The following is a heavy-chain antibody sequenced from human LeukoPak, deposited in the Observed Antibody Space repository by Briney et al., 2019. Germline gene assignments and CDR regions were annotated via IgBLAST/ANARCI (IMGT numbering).Heavy chain of an antibody. D-gene: IGHD7-27*01. CDR3: ARRILGMAPYYFDY. CDR1: GFTFSSYW. Sequence: GGSLRLSCTASGFTFSSYWMHWVRQAPGKGLVWVSCINSDGGSTSYADSVKGRFTISRDNAKNTLYLQMNSLRAGDTAVYYCARRILGMAPYYFDYWGRGTLVTVSS. CDR2: INSDGGST. J-gene: IGHJ4*02. V-gene: IGHV3-74*01.